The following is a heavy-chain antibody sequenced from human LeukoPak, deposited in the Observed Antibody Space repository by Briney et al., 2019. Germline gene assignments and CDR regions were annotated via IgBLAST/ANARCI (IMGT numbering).Heavy chain of an antibody. CDR3: ARDPSGYDYYFDY. CDR1: GGPITSHY. V-gene: IGHV4-59*11. Sequence: SETLSLTCTVSGGPITSHYWSWIRQPPGKGLEWIGYIDHSGSTNYNPSLTSRVTISVDTSKNQFSLKLTYVTAADTAVYYCARDPSGYDYYFDYWGQGSLVTVSS. CDR2: IDHSGST. J-gene: IGHJ4*02. D-gene: IGHD5-12*01.